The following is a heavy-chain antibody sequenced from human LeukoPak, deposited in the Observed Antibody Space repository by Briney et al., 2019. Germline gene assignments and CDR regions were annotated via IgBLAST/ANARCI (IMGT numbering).Heavy chain of an antibody. D-gene: IGHD2-15*01. V-gene: IGHV4-34*01. J-gene: IGHJ4*02. Sequence: SETLSLTCAVYGGSFSGYYWSWIRQPPGKGLEWIGEINHSGSTNYNPSLKSRVTISVDTSKNQFSLKLSSVTAADTAVYYCARESPLYYCSGGSCNPRYFDYWGQGTLVTVSS. CDR2: INHSGST. CDR1: GGSFSGYY. CDR3: ARESPLYYCSGGSCNPRYFDY.